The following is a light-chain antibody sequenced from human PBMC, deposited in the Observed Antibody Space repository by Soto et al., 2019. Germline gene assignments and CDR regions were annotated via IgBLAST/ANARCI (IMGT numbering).Light chain of an antibody. CDR3: QQYNSYPRT. J-gene: IGKJ1*01. V-gene: IGKV1-5*01. CDR2: DAS. CDR1: QDISRW. Sequence: DIQMTHSPPTLPASALDRVTITFRASQDISRWLALYQQKPGKAPVLLIYDASTLQGGVPSRFSGTGSGTEFTLTISSLQPEDFATYYCQQYNSYPRTFGQGTKVDIK.